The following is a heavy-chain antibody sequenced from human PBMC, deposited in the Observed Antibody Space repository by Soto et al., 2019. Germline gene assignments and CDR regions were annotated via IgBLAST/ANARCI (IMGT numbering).Heavy chain of an antibody. CDR3: ANARGRYDFYAMYD. CDR2: ISVSGGST. J-gene: IGHJ6*02. V-gene: IGHV3-23*01. Sequence: EVQLLESGGGLVQPGGSLRLSCATSGFAFNSYGMTWVRQAPGQGLEWVSGISVSGGSTYYADSVKGRFTISRDNSKNTADLQLICLRVDHPVVNYSANARGRYDFYAMYDSGQGPKDTISS. CDR1: GFAFNSYG. D-gene: IGHD3-16*01.